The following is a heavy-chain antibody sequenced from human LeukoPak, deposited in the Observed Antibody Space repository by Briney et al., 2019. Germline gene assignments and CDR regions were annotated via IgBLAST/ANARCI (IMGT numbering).Heavy chain of an antibody. V-gene: IGHV3-33*01. CDR2: IWYDGSAQ. CDR1: GFTFSGNG. Sequence: GGSLRLSCTASGFTFSGNGMHWVRQAPGKGLEWVADIWYDGSAQYYEDSVKGRFTISRDNSKNTLYLQMNSLRVEDTAVYYCARDVWGSGWIALDYWGQGTLVTVSS. J-gene: IGHJ4*02. CDR3: ARDVWGSGWIALDY. D-gene: IGHD6-19*01.